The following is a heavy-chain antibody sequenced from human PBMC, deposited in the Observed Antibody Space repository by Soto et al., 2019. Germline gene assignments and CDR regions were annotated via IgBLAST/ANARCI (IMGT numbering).Heavy chain of an antibody. Sequence: PSETLSLTCTVSGGSISNFYWSWIRQPPGEGLEWIGYVHYRGSTNHNPSLKSRVTISTDTSKHQLSLKMTSVTAADTAIYYCARHPHGDPSLGYFSDCWGQGLPVTVSS. CDR3: ARHPHGDPSLGYFSDC. D-gene: IGHD3-10*01. CDR2: VHYRGST. CDR1: GGSISNFY. J-gene: IGHJ4*02. V-gene: IGHV4-59*08.